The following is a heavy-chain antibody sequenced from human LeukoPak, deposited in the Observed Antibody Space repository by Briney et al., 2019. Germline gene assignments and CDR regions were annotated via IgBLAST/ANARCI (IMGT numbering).Heavy chain of an antibody. V-gene: IGHV3-30*02. Sequence: GGSLRLSCATSGFSFNSYGMHWVRQTPGKGLEWVAFIRYDGSNKYYADSVKGRFTISRDNSKNTLYLQMNSLRAEDTAVYYCAKGPEGPFDWLNFDYWGQGTLVTVSS. CDR2: IRYDGSNK. D-gene: IGHD3-9*01. CDR1: GFSFNSYG. CDR3: AKGPEGPFDWLNFDY. J-gene: IGHJ4*02.